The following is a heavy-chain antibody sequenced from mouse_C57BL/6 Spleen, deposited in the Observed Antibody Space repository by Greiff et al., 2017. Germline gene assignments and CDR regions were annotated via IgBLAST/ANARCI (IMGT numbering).Heavy chain of an antibody. Sequence: VPLVESGAELVRPGTSVKMSCKASGYTFTNYWLGWAKQRPGHGLEWIGDIYPGGGYTNYNEKFKGKATLTAKKSSSTAYMQFSSLTSEDSAIYCCARRSESHAMDNWGKGTSVTVSS. CDR3: ARRSESHAMDN. CDR2: IYPGGGYT. V-gene: IGHV1-63*01. CDR1: GYTFTNYW. J-gene: IGHJ4*01.